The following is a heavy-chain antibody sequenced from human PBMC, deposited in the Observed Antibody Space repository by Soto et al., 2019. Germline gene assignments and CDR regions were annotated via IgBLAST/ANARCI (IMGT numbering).Heavy chain of an antibody. CDR2: IYYSGST. V-gene: IGHV4-59*01. CDR3: ARDKAAAGQDYTYYYYYYMDV. CDR1: GGSISSYY. D-gene: IGHD6-13*01. Sequence: TSETLSLTCTVSGGSISSYYWSWIRQPPGKGLEWIGYIYYSGSTNYNPSLKSRVTISVDTSKNQFSLKLSSVTAADTAVYYCARDKAAAGQDYTYYYYYYMDVWGKGTTVTVSS. J-gene: IGHJ6*03.